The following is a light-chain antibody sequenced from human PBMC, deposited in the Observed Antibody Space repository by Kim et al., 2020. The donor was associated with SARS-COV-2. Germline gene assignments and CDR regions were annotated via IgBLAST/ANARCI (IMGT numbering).Light chain of an antibody. V-gene: IGKV1-5*01. J-gene: IGKJ5*01. CDR1: QSISIW. CDR2: DAS. CDR3: QQYYSSPIT. Sequence: DIQMTQSPSTLSASVGDRVTISCRASQSISIWLAWYHQKPGKAPKLLIYDASSLESGVPSRFSGSGSTTEFTLTISSLQPDDFATYYCQQYYSSPITFGQGTRLEIK.